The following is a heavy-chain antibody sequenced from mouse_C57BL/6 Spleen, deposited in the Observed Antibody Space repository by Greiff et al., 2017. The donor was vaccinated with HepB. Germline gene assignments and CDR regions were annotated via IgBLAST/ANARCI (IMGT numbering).Heavy chain of an antibody. Sequence: EVQVVESGEGLVKPGGSLKLSCAASGFTFSSYAMSWVRQTPEKRLEWVAYISSGGDYIYYADTVKGRFTISRDNARNTLYLQMSSLKSEDTAMYYCTRDQRAYYDYDGFAYWGQGTLVTVSA. CDR2: ISSGGDYI. CDR3: TRDQRAYYDYDGFAY. D-gene: IGHD2-4*01. J-gene: IGHJ3*01. CDR1: GFTFSSYA. V-gene: IGHV5-9-1*02.